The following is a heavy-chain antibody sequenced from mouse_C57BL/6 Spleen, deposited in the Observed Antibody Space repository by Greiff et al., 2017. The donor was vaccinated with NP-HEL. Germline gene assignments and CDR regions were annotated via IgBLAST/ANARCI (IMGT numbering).Heavy chain of an antibody. CDR3: ARDQEDY. Sequence: EVKLQESGPGLVKPSQSLSLTCSVTGYSITSGYYWNWIRQFPGNKLEWMGYISYDGSNNYNPSLKNRISITRDTSKNQFFLKLNSVTTEDTATYYCARDQEDYWGQGTSVTVSS. V-gene: IGHV3-6*01. CDR1: GYSITSGYY. J-gene: IGHJ4*01. CDR2: ISYDGSN.